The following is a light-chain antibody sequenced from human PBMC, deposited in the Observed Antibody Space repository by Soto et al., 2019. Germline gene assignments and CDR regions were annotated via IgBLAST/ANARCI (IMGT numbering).Light chain of an antibody. Sequence: QSVLTQPASVSGSPGQSITISCTGTSSDVGGYNYVSWYQHHPGKAPKLINYDVSNRPSGVSNQFPGSKSGNTASLTISGLQPEDEADYYCSSYTTSNTRQIVFGTGTKVTVL. CDR3: SSYTTSNTRQIV. J-gene: IGLJ1*01. CDR2: DVS. V-gene: IGLV2-14*03. CDR1: SSDVGGYNY.